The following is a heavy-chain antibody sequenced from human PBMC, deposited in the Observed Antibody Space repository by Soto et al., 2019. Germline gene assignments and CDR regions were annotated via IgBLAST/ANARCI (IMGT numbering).Heavy chain of an antibody. CDR1: GFTFSSYS. V-gene: IGHV3-48*02. Sequence: GGSLRLSCAASGFTFSSYSMNWVRQAPGKGLEWVSYISSSSSTIYYADSVKGRSTISRDNAKNSLYLQMNSLRDEDTAVYYCASHHRYYYYGMDVWGQGTTVTVSS. CDR3: ASHHRYYYYGMDV. CDR2: ISSSSSTI. J-gene: IGHJ6*02.